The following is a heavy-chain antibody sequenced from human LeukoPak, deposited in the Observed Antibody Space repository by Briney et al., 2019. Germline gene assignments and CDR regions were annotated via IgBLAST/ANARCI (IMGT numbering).Heavy chain of an antibody. D-gene: IGHD6-13*01. CDR2: IIPIFGTA. J-gene: IGHJ4*02. CDR3: ASGEYSSSCNY. CDR1: GGTFNSYA. V-gene: IGHV1-69*05. Sequence: SVKVSCKASGGTFNSYAISWVRQAPGQGLEWMGRIIPIFGTANYAQKFQGRVTITTDESTSTAYMELSSLRSEDTAVYYCASGEYSSSCNYWGQGTLVTVSS.